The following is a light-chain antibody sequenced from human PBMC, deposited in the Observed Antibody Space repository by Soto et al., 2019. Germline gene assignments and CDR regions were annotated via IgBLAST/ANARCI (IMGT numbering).Light chain of an antibody. Sequence: DIQITQSPSSLSAFVGDRVTITCRASQSISNYVNWYQQKPGKAPKHLIYSGSSLQSGVPSRFRDSGSGTDFAPTITSLQPEDFVIYFCQQSYSAPLTFGGGTKVDIK. J-gene: IGKJ4*01. CDR3: QQSYSAPLT. CDR1: QSISNY. CDR2: SGS. V-gene: IGKV1-39*01.